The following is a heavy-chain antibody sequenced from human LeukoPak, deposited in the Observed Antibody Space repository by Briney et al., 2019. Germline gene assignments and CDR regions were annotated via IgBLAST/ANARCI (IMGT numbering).Heavy chain of an antibody. V-gene: IGHV1-46*01. CDR2: INPSGGST. D-gene: IGHD3-22*01. Sequence: ASVKVSCKASGYTFTSYYMHWVRQAPGQGLEWMGIINPSGGSTSYAQKFQGRVTMTRDMSTSTVYMELSSLRPEDTAVYYCARAGMIVAPFDYWGQGTLVTVSS. CDR1: GYTFTSYY. CDR3: ARAGMIVAPFDY. J-gene: IGHJ4*02.